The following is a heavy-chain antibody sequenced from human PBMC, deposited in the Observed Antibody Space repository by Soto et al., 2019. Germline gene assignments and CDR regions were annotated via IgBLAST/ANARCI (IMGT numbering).Heavy chain of an antibody. Sequence: GECLKMSCKGSVYSFTSYWISWVRQMPGKGLEWMGRIDPSDSYTNYSPSFQGHVTISADKSISTAYLQWSSLKASDTAMYYCARHIVVVPAEVDYYYYGMDVWGQGTTVTVSS. CDR2: IDPSDSYT. CDR3: ARHIVVVPAEVDYYYYGMDV. J-gene: IGHJ6*02. CDR1: VYSFTSYW. V-gene: IGHV5-10-1*01. D-gene: IGHD2-2*01.